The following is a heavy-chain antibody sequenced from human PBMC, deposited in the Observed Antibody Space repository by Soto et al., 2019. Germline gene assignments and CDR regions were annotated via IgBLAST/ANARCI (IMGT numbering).Heavy chain of an antibody. Sequence: ASVKVSCKASGYTFTSYYMHWVRQAPGQGLEWMGIINPSGGSTSYAQKFQGRVTMTRDTSTSTVYMELSSLRSEDTAGYYCARDQYGGLYKYYYGMDVCGQGTTVTVSS. CDR2: INPSGGST. CDR1: GYTFTSYY. CDR3: ARDQYGGLYKYYYGMDV. J-gene: IGHJ6*02. D-gene: IGHD3-16*01. V-gene: IGHV1-46*01.